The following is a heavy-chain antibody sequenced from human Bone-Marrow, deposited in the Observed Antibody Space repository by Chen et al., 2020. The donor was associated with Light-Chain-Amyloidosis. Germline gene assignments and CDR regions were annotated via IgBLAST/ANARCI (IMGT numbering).Heavy chain of an antibody. CDR2: IDSSGTYI. CDR1: GFTFASYT. D-gene: IGHD6-6*01. V-gene: IGHV3-21*06. Sequence: EVQLVESGGGLVKPGGSLRLSCAASGFTFASYTINWVRQAPGKGLEWVSSIDSSGTYINYADATRGRFSISRDNAKNSLYLQITSLRAEDTAVYYCARDQVEYKFFYYMDVWGKGTTVTVSS. CDR3: ARDQVEYKFFYYMDV. J-gene: IGHJ6*03.